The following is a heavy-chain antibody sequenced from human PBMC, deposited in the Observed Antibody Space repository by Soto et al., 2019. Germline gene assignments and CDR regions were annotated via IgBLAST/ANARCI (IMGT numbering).Heavy chain of an antibody. CDR1: GFTFSSYA. Sequence: GGSLRLSCAASGFTFSSYAMGWVRQAPGKGLGWVSVIDYSGGTTYYADSVKGRFTISRDNSRSTLYLQMNSLRPEDTAVYYCAEDATRTGGWYYFDYWGQGALVTVSS. V-gene: IGHV3-23*01. J-gene: IGHJ4*02. CDR2: IDYSGGTT. D-gene: IGHD6-19*01. CDR3: AEDATRTGGWYYFDY.